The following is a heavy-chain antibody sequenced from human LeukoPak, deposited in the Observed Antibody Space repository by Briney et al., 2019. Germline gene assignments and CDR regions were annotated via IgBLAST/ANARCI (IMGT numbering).Heavy chain of an antibody. CDR2: VHLNGAT. CDR1: GGSITTTNW. J-gene: IGHJ4*02. Sequence: SETLSLTCAVSGGSITTTNWWSWVRQPPGKGLEWIGEVHLNGATNYKPSLESRFSMSIDKSNNHLSLEVTSVTAADTAMYYCTRESGAFSPFGFWGQGTLVTVSS. D-gene: IGHD1-26*01. V-gene: IGHV4-4*02. CDR3: TRESGAFSPFGF.